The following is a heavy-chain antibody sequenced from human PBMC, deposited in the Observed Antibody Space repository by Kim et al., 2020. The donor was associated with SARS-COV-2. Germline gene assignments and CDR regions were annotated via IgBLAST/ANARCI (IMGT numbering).Heavy chain of an antibody. Sequence: YADAVKGRFTISSDKSKNTLHLQMNSLRGEDTAVYHCAKKGQWQRYYFDYWGQGTQVTVSS. J-gene: IGHJ4*02. CDR3: AKKGQWQRYYFDY. D-gene: IGHD6-19*01. V-gene: IGHV3-23*01.